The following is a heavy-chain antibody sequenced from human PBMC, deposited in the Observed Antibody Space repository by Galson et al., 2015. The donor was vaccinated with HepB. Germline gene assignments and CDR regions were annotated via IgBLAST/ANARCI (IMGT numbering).Heavy chain of an antibody. CDR3: ARGSSWYVYFGY. J-gene: IGHJ4*02. V-gene: IGHV3-66*01. CDR1: GFDVSSHY. D-gene: IGHD6-13*01. Sequence: SLRLSCAGTGFDVSSHYMTWVRQAPGKGLEWVSLMYSGGSTYYAEPVKGRFTISRDNAKNTFYLQMNSLTAEDTGTYYCARGSSWYVYFGYWGQGTLVTVSS. CDR2: MYSGGST.